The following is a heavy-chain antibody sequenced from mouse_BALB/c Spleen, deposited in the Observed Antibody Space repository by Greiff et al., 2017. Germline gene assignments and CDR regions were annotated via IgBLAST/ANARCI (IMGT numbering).Heavy chain of an antibody. J-gene: IGHJ3*01. Sequence: QVQLQQSGPGLVQPSQSLSITCTVSGFSLTSYGVSWVRQPPGKGLEWLGVIWGDGSTNYHSALISRLSISKDNSKSQVFLKLNSLQTDDTATYYCAKPDDTTVVAPFAYWGQGTLVTVSA. CDR1: GFSLTSYG. D-gene: IGHD1-1*01. CDR2: IWGDGST. V-gene: IGHV2-3*01. CDR3: AKPDDTTVVAPFAY.